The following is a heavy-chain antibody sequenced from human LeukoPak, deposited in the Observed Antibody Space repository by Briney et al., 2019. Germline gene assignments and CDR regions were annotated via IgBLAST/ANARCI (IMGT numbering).Heavy chain of an antibody. Sequence: GGSLRLSCAASGFTFSSYAMSWVRQAPGKGLEWVSAISASGGSTYYADSLKGLVTVSRDNSKNTLFLQLNSLSAEDTATYFCARLMRRYYGMDVWGQGTTVTISS. V-gene: IGHV3-23*01. CDR2: ISASGGST. CDR3: ARLMRRYYGMDV. J-gene: IGHJ6*02. CDR1: GFTFSSYA.